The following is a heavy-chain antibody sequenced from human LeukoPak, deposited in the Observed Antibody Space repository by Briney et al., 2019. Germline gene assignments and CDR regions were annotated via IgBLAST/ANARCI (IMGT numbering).Heavy chain of an antibody. J-gene: IGHJ4*02. CDR2: INSDGSTT. V-gene: IGHV3-74*01. D-gene: IGHD1-26*01. Sequence: PGGSLRLSCAASGFTFSNYWMHWVRQAPGKGLEWVSRINSDGSTTNYADSVKGRITVSRDNAKNTVYLQMNSLRAEDTAVYYCVRDLRESDFWGQGSLVTVPS. CDR3: VRDLRESDF. CDR1: GFTFSNYW.